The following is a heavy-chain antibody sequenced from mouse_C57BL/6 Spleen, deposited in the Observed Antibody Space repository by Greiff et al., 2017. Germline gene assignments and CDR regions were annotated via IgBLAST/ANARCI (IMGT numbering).Heavy chain of an antibody. V-gene: IGHV1-59*01. CDR2: IDPSDSYT. D-gene: IGHD2-5*01. J-gene: IGHJ4*01. CDR1: GYTFTSYW. Sequence: VQLQQPGAELVRPGTSVKLSCKASGYTFTSYWMHWVKQRPGQGLEWIGVIDPSDSYTNYNQKFKGKATLTVDTSSSTAYMQLSSLTSEDSAVYYCARAMGYSNNAMDYWGQGTSVTVSS. CDR3: ARAMGYSNNAMDY.